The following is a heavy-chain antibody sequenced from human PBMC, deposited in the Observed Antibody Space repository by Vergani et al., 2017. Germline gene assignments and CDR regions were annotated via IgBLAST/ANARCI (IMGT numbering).Heavy chain of an antibody. CDR3: ARYCSSTSCPRRALDY. CDR1: GFTFSDYY. D-gene: IGHD2-2*01. CDR2: ISSSGSTI. J-gene: IGHJ4*02. Sequence: QVQLVESGGGLVKPGGSLRLSCAASGFTFSDYYMSWIRQAPGKGLEWVSYISSSGSTIYYADSVKGRFTISRDNAKNSLYLQMNIRRAEDTAVYYCARYCSSTSCPRRALDYWGQGTLVTVSS. V-gene: IGHV3-11*01.